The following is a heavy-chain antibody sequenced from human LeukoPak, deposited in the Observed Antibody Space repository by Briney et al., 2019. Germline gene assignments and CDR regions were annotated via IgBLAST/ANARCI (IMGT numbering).Heavy chain of an antibody. CDR3: ARDFTDSGSSLVYYYYYYMDV. CDR2: IYTSGST. Sequence: SQTLSLTCTVSGGSISSYYWSWIRQPAGKGLEWIGRIYTSGSTNYNPSLKSRVTMSVDTSKNQFSLRLTSVTAADTAVYYCARDFTDSGSSLVYYYYYYMDVWGKGTTVTVSS. V-gene: IGHV4-4*07. J-gene: IGHJ6*03. CDR1: GGSISSYY. D-gene: IGHD1-26*01.